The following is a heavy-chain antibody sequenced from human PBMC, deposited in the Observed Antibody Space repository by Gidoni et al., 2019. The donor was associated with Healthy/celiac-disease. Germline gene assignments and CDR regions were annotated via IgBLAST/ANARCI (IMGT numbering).Heavy chain of an antibody. CDR3: AKALVALLAFTRPKYYYYGMDV. Sequence: QVQLVESGGGVVQPGRSLRLSCAASGFPFSSYGMHWVRQAPGKGLEWVAVISYDGSNKYYADSVKGRFTISRDNSKNTLYLQMNSLRAEDTAVYYCAKALVALLAFTRPKYYYYGMDVWGQGTTVTVSS. J-gene: IGHJ6*02. D-gene: IGHD2-2*01. V-gene: IGHV3-30*18. CDR2: ISYDGSNK. CDR1: GFPFSSYG.